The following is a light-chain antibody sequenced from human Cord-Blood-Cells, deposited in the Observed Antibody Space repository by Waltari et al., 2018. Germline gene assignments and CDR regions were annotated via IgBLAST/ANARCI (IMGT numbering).Light chain of an antibody. V-gene: IGLV1-47*01. CDR3: AAWDDSLSGSWV. CDR1: SSNIGSNY. Sequence: QSVLTQPPSASGTPGQRVTISCSGSSSNIGSNYVYWYQQLPGPAPKLLINRNNQRPSGVPDRFSGSKSGTSASLAISGLRSEDEADYYCAAWDDSLSGSWVFGGGTKLTVL. CDR2: RNN. J-gene: IGLJ3*02.